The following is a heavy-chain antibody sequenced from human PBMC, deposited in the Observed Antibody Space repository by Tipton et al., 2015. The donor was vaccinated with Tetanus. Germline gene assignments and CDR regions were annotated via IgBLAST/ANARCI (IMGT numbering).Heavy chain of an antibody. CDR1: GGSISSGGYY. D-gene: IGHD5-18*01. CDR3: ARGDTAMVYNWFDP. J-gene: IGHJ5*02. V-gene: IGHV4-31*03. Sequence: LRLSCTVSGGSISSGGYYWSWIRQHPGKGLEWIGYIYYSGSTYYNPSLKSRVTISVDTSKNQFSLKLSSVTAADTAVYYCARGDTAMVYNWFDPWGQGTLVTVSS. CDR2: IYYSGST.